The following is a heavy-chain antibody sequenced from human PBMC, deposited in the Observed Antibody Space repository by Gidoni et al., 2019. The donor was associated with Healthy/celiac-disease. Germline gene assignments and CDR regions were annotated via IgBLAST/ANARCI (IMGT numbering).Heavy chain of an antibody. Sequence: EVQLVEAGGGLVKAGGSLRLSCAASGIPFRRYSMNWVRQAPGKGLEWVSPISSSSSYIYYADSAKGRFTISRDNDKNSMYLQLNSLSAEDTAVYYCARGAEAVAGTAFDYWGQGTLVTVSS. V-gene: IGHV3-21*01. CDR2: ISSSSSYI. D-gene: IGHD6-19*01. CDR3: ARGAEAVAGTAFDY. J-gene: IGHJ4*02. CDR1: GIPFRRYS.